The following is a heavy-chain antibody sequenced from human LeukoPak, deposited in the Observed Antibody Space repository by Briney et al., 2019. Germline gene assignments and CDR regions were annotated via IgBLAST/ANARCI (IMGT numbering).Heavy chain of an antibody. CDR1: GSPFTSSW. J-gene: IGHJ3*02. D-gene: IGHD1-1*01. V-gene: IGHV5-51*01. CDR2: VFPADSDA. Sequence: NHGESLNISCKGSGSPFTSSWIGWVRQMPGKGLEWMGIVFPADSDARYSPSFQGQVTFSADKSISTAYLQWSSLKASDSATYYCARTLHDVHDAFDIWGQGTMVTVSS. CDR3: ARTLHDVHDAFDI.